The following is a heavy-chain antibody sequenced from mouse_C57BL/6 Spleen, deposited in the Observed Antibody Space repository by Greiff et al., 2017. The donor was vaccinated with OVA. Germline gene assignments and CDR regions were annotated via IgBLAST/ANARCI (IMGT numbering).Heavy chain of an antibody. D-gene: IGHD2-13*01. CDR2: IDPSDGYT. Sequence: QVQLQQPGAELVKPGASVKLSCKASGYTFTSYWMQWVKQRPGQGLEWIGEIDPSDGYTNYNQKFKGKATLTVDTSSSTAYMQLSSLTSEDSAVYDCGSGDGYYAMDDWGQGTSVTVSS. CDR1: GYTFTSYW. J-gene: IGHJ4*01. V-gene: IGHV1-50*01. CDR3: GSGDGYYAMDD.